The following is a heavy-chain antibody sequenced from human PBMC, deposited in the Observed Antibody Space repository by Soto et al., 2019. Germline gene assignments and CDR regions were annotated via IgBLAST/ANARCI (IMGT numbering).Heavy chain of an antibody. J-gene: IGHJ3*01. CDR2: IKSKADGGII. D-gene: IGHD3-3*01. Sequence: EVQLVESGGGLVKPGGSLRLSCAASGFTFNNAWMTWVRQAPGKGLEWVGRIKSKADGGIIDYAAPVRGRLTISRDDSKNTVYLQMNSLKAEDTAMYYCNNDPGGSTWGQGTMVTVSS. V-gene: IGHV3-15*01. CDR1: GFTFNNAW. CDR3: NNDPGGST.